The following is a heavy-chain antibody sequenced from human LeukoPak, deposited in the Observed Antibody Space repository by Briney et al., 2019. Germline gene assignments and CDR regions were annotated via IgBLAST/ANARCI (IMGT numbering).Heavy chain of an antibody. J-gene: IGHJ4*02. CDR1: GFTFDDYA. CDR2: ISWNSGSI. CDR3: ARGAHYYDSSGPFDY. Sequence: PGGSLRLSCAASGFTFDDYAMHWVRQAPGKGLEWVSGISWNSGSIGYADSVKGRFTISRDNAKNTLYLQMNGLRAEDTAVYYCARGAHYYDSSGPFDYWGQGTLVTVSS. D-gene: IGHD3-22*01. V-gene: IGHV3-9*01.